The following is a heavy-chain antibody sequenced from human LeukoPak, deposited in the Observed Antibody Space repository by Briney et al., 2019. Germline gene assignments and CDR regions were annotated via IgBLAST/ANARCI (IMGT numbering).Heavy chain of an antibody. D-gene: IGHD6-19*01. CDR3: ARGLYSSGL. CDR2: ISGSGSTI. CDR1: GFTFSDYY. V-gene: IGHV3-11*01. Sequence: GGSLRLSCAASGFTFSDYYMNWIRQAPGKGLEWLSYISGSGSTIYYADSVKGRFTISRDNPKNSLYLQMNSLRAEDTAVYYCARGLYSSGLWGQGTLVTVSS. J-gene: IGHJ4*02.